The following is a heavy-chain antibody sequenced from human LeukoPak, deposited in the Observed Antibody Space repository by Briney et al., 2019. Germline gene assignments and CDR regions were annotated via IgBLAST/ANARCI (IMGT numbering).Heavy chain of an antibody. CDR1: GFTFSSYA. CDR3: ARDPDVRDNYDSSGYSPSFDY. J-gene: IGHJ4*02. V-gene: IGHV3-30-3*01. D-gene: IGHD3-22*01. Sequence: PGGSLRLSCAASGFTFSSYAMHWVRQAPGKGLEWVAVISYDGSNKYYADSVKGRFTISRDNSKNTLYLQMNSLRAEDTAVYYCARDPDVRDNYDSSGYSPSFDYWGQGTLVTVSS. CDR2: ISYDGSNK.